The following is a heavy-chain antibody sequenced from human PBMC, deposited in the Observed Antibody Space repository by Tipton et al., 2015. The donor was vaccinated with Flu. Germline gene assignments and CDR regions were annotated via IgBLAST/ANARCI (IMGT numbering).Heavy chain of an antibody. D-gene: IGHD3-10*01. J-gene: IGHJ4*02. CDR3: ATYYYGSGTQSAFDY. Sequence: TLSLTCNVPGGSIRSNNYNWGWLRQPPGKGLEWIGSVNYGGGTSYNPSLESRLTISLDTPKNHFSLRLSSVTAADTAVYYCATYYYGSGTQSAFDYWGQGTLVTASS. CDR2: VNYGGGT. CDR1: GGSIRSNNYN. V-gene: IGHV4-39*07.